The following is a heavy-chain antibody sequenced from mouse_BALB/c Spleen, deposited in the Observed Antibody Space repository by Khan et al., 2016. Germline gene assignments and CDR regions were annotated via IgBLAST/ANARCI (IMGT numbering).Heavy chain of an antibody. CDR3: AREGYYYGSRMYYAMDY. D-gene: IGHD1-1*01. Sequence: EVKLEESGPGLVKPSQTVSLTCTVTGISITTGNYRWSWIRQFPGNKLEWIGYIYYSGTITYNPSLTSRTTITRDTSKNQFFLEMNSLTAEDTATYYCAREGYYYGSRMYYAMDYWGQGTSVTVSS. V-gene: IGHV3-5*02. J-gene: IGHJ4*01. CDR1: GISITTGNYR. CDR2: IYYSGTI.